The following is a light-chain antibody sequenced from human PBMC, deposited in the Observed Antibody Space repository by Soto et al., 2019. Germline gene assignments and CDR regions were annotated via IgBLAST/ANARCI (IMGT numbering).Light chain of an antibody. J-gene: IGKJ3*01. CDR1: QSINNRY. Sequence: EIVLTQSPGTLSLSPGERATLSCRASQSINNRYLAWYQQKPGQAPRLLIYAASSRATGIPDRFSGSGSGTDFTITIIRLEPEDFAVYYCQQFGSSPGFTFGPGTKVDIK. CDR3: QQFGSSPGFT. V-gene: IGKV3-20*01. CDR2: AAS.